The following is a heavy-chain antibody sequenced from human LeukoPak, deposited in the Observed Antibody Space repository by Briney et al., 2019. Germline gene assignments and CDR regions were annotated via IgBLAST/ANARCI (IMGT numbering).Heavy chain of an antibody. D-gene: IGHD3-3*01. Sequence: GASVKVSCKASGYTFTGYYMHWVRQAPGQGLEWMGWINPNSGGTNYAQKFQGRVTMTRDTSISTAYMELSRLRSDDTAVYYCARGHRRKYYDFWSGYGYYFDYWGQGTLVTVSS. CDR2: INPNSGGT. CDR1: GYTFTGYY. J-gene: IGHJ4*02. V-gene: IGHV1-2*02. CDR3: ARGHRRKYYDFWSGYGYYFDY.